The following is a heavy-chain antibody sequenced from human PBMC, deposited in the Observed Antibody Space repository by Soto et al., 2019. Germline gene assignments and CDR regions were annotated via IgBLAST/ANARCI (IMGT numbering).Heavy chain of an antibody. V-gene: IGHV4-31*03. CDR1: RGSISSGGSY. D-gene: IGHD3-22*01. J-gene: IGHJ4*02. CDR2: IYYSGST. CDR3: ARGLYYYESSDYFDH. Sequence: SETLSLTCTVSRGSISSGGSYWSWIRQHPGQGLEWIGYIYYSGSTYYNPSLKSRVTISVDTSKNQFSLKLSSVTAADTAVFYCARGLYYYESSDYFDHWGQGTLVTVSS.